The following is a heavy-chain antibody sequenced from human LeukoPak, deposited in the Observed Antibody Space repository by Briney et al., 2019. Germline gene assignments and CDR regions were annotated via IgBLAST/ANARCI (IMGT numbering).Heavy chain of an antibody. CDR2: ISSGSSAI. Sequence: GGSLRLSCAASGFTFSSYSMNWVRQAPGQGLEWVSYISSGSSAIYYADSVKGRFTISRDNAKNSLFLQMNSLRDEDTAIYYCARAVARYCSSTSCYSGARVGIDYWGQGTLVTVSS. CDR3: ARAVARYCSSTSCYSGARVGIDY. D-gene: IGHD2-2*01. CDR1: GFTFSSYS. V-gene: IGHV3-48*02. J-gene: IGHJ4*02.